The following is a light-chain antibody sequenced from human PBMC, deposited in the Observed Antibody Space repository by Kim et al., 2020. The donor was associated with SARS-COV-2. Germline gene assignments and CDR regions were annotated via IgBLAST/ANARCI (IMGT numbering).Light chain of an antibody. CDR2: GAS. CDR3: QQYGSSCS. V-gene: IGKV3-20*01. Sequence: EIVLTQSPGTLSLSPGERATLSCRASQSVYSNYLAWYLQKPGQAPRLLIYGASSRATGIPDRFSGSGSGTDFTLTINRLQPDDFAVYYCQQYGSSCSFGQGTKV. CDR1: QSVYSNY. J-gene: IGKJ1*01.